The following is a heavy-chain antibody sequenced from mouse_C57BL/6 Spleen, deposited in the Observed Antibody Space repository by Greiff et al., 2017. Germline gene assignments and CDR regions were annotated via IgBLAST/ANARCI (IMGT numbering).Heavy chain of an antibody. V-gene: IGHV1-53*01. CDR1: GYTFTSYW. CDR3: ARHPYGSSPYYYAMDY. CDR2: INPSNGGT. J-gene: IGHJ4*01. D-gene: IGHD1-1*01. Sequence: QVQLQQPGTELVKPGASVKLSCKASGYTFTSYWMHWVKQRPGQGLEWIGNINPSNGGTNYNEKFKSKATLTVDKSSSTAYMQLSSLTSEASAVYDCARHPYGSSPYYYAMDYWGQGTSVTVSS.